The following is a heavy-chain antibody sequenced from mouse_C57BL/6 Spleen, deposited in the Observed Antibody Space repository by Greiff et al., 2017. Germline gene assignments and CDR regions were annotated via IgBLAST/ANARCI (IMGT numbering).Heavy chain of an antibody. CDR1: GYSFTSYY. CDR3: ARGLGMFAY. Sequence: QVQLQQSGPELVKPGASVKISCKASGYSFTSYYIHWVKQRPGQGLEWIGWIYPGSGNTKYNEKFKGKDTLTADTSSSTAYMQLSSLTSEDSAVYYCARGLGMFAYWGQGTLVTVSA. CDR2: IYPGSGNT. D-gene: IGHD4-1*01. V-gene: IGHV1-66*01. J-gene: IGHJ3*01.